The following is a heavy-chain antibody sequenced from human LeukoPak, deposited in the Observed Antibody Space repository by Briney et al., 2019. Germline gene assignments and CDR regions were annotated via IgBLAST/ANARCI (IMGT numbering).Heavy chain of an antibody. J-gene: IGHJ6*02. CDR1: GGSVSSYY. CDR2: IYYSVST. CDR3: ARDNWNYGSSMDV. D-gene: IGHD1-7*01. V-gene: IGHV4-59*02. Sequence: SETLSLTCTVSGGSVSSYYWSWIRQPPGKGLEWIGYIYYSVSTNYNPSLKSRVTISVDTSKNQFSLKLSSVTAADTAVYHCARDNWNYGSSMDVWGQGTTVTVSS.